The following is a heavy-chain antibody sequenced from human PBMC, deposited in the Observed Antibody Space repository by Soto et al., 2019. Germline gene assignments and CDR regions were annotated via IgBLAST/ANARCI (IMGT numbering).Heavy chain of an antibody. D-gene: IGHD3-9*01. CDR3: ARDQGILTGYDYFDY. J-gene: IGHJ4*02. CDR1: GYTFTSYG. V-gene: IGHV1-18*04. CDR2: ISAYNGNT. Sequence: ASVKVSCKASGYTFTSYGISWLRQAPGQGLEWMGWISAYNGNTNYAQKLQGRVTMTTGTSTSTAYMELRSLRSDDTAVYYCARDQGILTGYDYFDYWGQGTLVTVSS.